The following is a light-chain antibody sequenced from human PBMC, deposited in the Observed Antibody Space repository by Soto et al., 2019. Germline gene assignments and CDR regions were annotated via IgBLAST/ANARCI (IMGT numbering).Light chain of an antibody. J-gene: IGKJ1*01. CDR2: DAS. CDR1: ESVSSK. V-gene: IGKV3-15*01. CDR3: QHYNNWPS. Sequence: EIVMTQSPATLSVSPGERATLSCRASESVSSKLVWYQKKPGQAPRLLIHDASTRATGIPARFSGSGSGTEFTLTISSLQSEDFAVYYCQHYNNWPSFGQGTKVDIK.